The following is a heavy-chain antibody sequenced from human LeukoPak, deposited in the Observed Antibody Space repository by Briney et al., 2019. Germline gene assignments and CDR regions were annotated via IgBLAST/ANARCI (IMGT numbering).Heavy chain of an antibody. CDR1: GGSFSGYY. Sequence: SETLSLTCAVYGGSFSGYYWSWIRQPPGKGLEWIGEINHSGSTNYNPSLKSRVTISVDTSEDQFSLKLSSVTAADTAVYYCARLAGGGLLLVGPSYYFDYWGQGTLVTVSS. CDR3: ARLAGGGLLLVGPSYYFDY. V-gene: IGHV4-34*01. D-gene: IGHD3-22*01. J-gene: IGHJ4*02. CDR2: INHSGST.